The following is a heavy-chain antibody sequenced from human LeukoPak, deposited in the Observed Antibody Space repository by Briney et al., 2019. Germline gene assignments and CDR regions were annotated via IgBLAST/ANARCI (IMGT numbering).Heavy chain of an antibody. V-gene: IGHV3-30-3*01. CDR2: ISYDGSNK. Sequence: PGRSLRLSCAASGFTFSSYAMHWVRQAPGKGLEWVAVISYDGSNKYYADSVKGRFTISRDNSKNTLYLQMNSLRAEDTAVYYCARDPPGLVVVVAATRGGFDYWGQGTLVTVSS. J-gene: IGHJ4*02. D-gene: IGHD2-15*01. CDR3: ARDPPGLVVVVAATRGGFDY. CDR1: GFTFSSYA.